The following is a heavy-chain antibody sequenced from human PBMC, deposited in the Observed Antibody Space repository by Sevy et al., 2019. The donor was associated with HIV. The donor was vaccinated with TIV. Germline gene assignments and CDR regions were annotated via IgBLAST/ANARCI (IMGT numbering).Heavy chain of an antibody. D-gene: IGHD2-8*01. Sequence: GGSLRLSCAASGFTFSKYSMSWVRQPPGKGLEWVSTLSLGCGEINYADSVKGRFPISRDNSKSSVYLRMNNLRPEDTAVYYCAREGCTKPHDYWGQGTLVTVSS. CDR2: LSLGCGEI. CDR1: GFTFSKYS. CDR3: AREGCTKPHDY. J-gene: IGHJ4*02. V-gene: IGHV3-23*01.